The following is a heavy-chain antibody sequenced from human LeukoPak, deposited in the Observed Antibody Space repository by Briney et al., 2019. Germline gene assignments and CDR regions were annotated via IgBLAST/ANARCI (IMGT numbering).Heavy chain of an antibody. Sequence: SETLSLTCTVSVGSIIGYYWRWIRQPPGQGLEWIGYIYYSGNTNYNPSLKSRVTRSVNTTKKHSPLKLRSVAAADTAVYYCAREGVAAAGPDYWGQGTLVTVSS. CDR2: IYYSGNT. D-gene: IGHD6-13*01. CDR3: AREGVAAAGPDY. J-gene: IGHJ4*02. CDR1: VGSIIGYY. V-gene: IGHV4-59*01.